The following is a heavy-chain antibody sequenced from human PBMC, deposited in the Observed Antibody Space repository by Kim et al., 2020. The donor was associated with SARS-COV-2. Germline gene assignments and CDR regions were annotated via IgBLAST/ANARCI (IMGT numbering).Heavy chain of an antibody. J-gene: IGHJ4*02. D-gene: IGHD3-10*01. V-gene: IGHV4-39*01. CDR2: IYYSGST. Sequence: SETLSLTCTVSGGSISSSSYYWGWIRQPPGKGLEWSGSIYYSGSTYYNPSLKSRVTISVDTSKKQFSLKLSSVTAADTAVYYCASLPTMVRGIPPPGFDYWGQGTLVTVSS. CDR1: GGSISSSSYY. CDR3: ASLPTMVRGIPPPGFDY.